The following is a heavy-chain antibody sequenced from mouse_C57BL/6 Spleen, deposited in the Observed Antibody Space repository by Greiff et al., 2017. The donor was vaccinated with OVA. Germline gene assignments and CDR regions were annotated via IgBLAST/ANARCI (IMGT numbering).Heavy chain of an antibody. Sequence: QVQLQQSGAELVMPGASVKLSCKASGYTFTSYWMHWVKQRPGQGLEWIGEIDPSDSYTNYNQKFKGKSTLTVDKSSSTAYMQLSSLTSEDSAVYYCAKAVTGLDYWGQGTTLTVSS. D-gene: IGHD4-1*01. CDR2: IDPSDSYT. V-gene: IGHV1-69*01. CDR1: GYTFTSYW. CDR3: AKAVTGLDY. J-gene: IGHJ2*01.